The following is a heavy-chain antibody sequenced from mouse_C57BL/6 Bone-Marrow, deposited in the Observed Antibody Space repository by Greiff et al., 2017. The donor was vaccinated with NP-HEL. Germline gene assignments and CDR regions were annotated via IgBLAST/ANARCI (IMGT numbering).Heavy chain of an antibody. CDR3: TTNYGNAFY. J-gene: IGHJ2*01. D-gene: IGHD2-1*01. V-gene: IGHV14-4*01. Sequence: VQLKQSGAELVRPGASVKLSCTASGFNIKDDYMHWVKQRPEQGLEWIGWIDPENGDTEYASKFQGKATITADTSSNTAYLQLSSLTSEDTAVYYCTTNYGNAFYWGQGTTLTVSS. CDR2: IDPENGDT. CDR1: GFNIKDDY.